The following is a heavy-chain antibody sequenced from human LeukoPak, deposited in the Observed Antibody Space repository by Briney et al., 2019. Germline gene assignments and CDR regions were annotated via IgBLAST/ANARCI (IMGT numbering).Heavy chain of an antibody. CDR3: ARRRIVGSTDDAFDI. J-gene: IGHJ3*02. V-gene: IGHV3-30-3*01. D-gene: IGHD1-26*01. CDR1: GFTFSSYA. CDR2: ISSDGNTQ. Sequence: GRSLRLSCAASGFTFSSYAMHWVRQAPGKGLDWAAVISSDGNTQYYADSVKGRFTISRDNSNNTLYLQMNILRADDTAIYYCARRRIVGSTDDAFDIWGQGTMVTLSS.